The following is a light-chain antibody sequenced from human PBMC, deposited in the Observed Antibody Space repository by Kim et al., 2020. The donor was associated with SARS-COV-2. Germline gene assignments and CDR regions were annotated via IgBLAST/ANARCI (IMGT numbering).Light chain of an antibody. CDR1: QSVGTL. Sequence: SLSPGQRATLSCRASQSVGTLLAWYQQKPGQPPSLLIYDTFNRATGIPARFSGSGSGTDFTLTISSLEPEDFAVYYCQQRSQWPLTFGGGTKVEIK. V-gene: IGKV3-11*01. CDR3: QQRSQWPLT. CDR2: DTF. J-gene: IGKJ4*01.